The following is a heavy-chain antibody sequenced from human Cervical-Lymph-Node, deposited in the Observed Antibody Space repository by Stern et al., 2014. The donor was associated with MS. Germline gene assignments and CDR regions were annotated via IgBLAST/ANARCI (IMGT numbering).Heavy chain of an antibody. CDR2: IRNKANSYAT. V-gene: IGHV3-72*01. Sequence: EVQLVESGGGLVQPGGSLRLSCAASGFIFSDHYIDWVRQAPGKGLEWVGRIRNKANSYATHYAASVKGRFTISRDDSKNSMYLQMNSLKSEDTAVYYCTRVILGPSKYHDYWGQGTLVTVSP. D-gene: IGHD2-2*01. J-gene: IGHJ4*02. CDR3: TRVILGPSKYHDY. CDR1: GFIFSDHY.